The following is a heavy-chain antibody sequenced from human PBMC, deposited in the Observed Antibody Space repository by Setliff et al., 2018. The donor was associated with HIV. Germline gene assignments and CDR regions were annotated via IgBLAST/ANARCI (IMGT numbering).Heavy chain of an antibody. CDR3: ARDQADVYNYLLSGAFDF. CDR1: GGSITSYY. Sequence: SETLSLTCTVSGGSITSYYWNWIRQSPGKGLEWIGYIFDSGSTNYNPSLKSRVTISLDTSKNQFSLKLSSVTAADTAVYYCARDQADVYNYLLSGAFDFWGQGAMVTVS. V-gene: IGHV4-59*12. D-gene: IGHD3-10*01. J-gene: IGHJ3*01. CDR2: IFDSGST.